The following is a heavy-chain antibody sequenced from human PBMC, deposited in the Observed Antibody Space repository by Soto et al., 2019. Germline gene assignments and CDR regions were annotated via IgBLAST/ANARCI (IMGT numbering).Heavy chain of an antibody. CDR1: GYTFTSYG. CDR3: AGGVAVPTKGWFDP. Sequence: QVQLVQSGAEGKKPGASVKVSCKASGYTFTSYGISWVRQAPGQGLEWMGWISAYNGNTNYAQKLQGRVTMTTDTSTSTAYMELRSMSSDETALYYCAGGVAVPTKGWFDPWGQGTLVTVSS. CDR2: ISAYNGNT. D-gene: IGHD1-1*01. V-gene: IGHV1-18*01. J-gene: IGHJ5*02.